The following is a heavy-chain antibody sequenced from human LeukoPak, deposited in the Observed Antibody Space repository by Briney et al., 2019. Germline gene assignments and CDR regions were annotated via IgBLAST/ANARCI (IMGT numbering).Heavy chain of an antibody. J-gene: IGHJ5*02. CDR1: GGSISSHY. Sequence: PSETLSLTCSVSGGSISSHYYNWVRQSPGKGLEWIGRISYSGSTNYNPSLQSRVTISIDTSKNQFSLRLTSVTAADTAVYYCARRGVEMSAVRPDNWLDPWGQGTLVTVPS. V-gene: IGHV4-59*08. CDR2: ISYSGST. CDR3: ARRGVEMSAVRPDNWLDP. D-gene: IGHD5-24*01.